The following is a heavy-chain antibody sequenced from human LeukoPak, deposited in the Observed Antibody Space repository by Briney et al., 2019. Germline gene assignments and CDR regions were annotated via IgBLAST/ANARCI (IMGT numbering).Heavy chain of an antibody. CDR2: INRGGSRT. CDR1: GFIFSSYS. Sequence: GGSLRLSCAASGFIFSSYSMSWVRQAPGMGLEWVSRINRGGSRTDYADSVKGRFTISRDDAKNTLYLQLNSLRAEDTAVYFCARGGSDTAMAHDYWGQGTLVTVSS. CDR3: ARGGSDTAMAHDY. V-gene: IGHV3-74*01. J-gene: IGHJ4*02. D-gene: IGHD5-18*01.